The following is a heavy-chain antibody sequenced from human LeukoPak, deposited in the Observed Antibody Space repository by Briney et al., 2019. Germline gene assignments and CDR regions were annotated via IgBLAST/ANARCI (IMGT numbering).Heavy chain of an antibody. D-gene: IGHD2-15*01. V-gene: IGHV1-69*13. CDR1: GGTFSSYA. CDR3: ARNEVYCSGGSCYPEAHYYYGMDV. Sequence: ASVKVSCKASGGTFSSYAISWVRQAPGQGLEWMGGIIPILGTANYAQKFQGRVTITADESTSTAYMELSSLRSEDTAVYYCARNEVYCSGGSCYPEAHYYYGMDVWGKGTTVTVSS. J-gene: IGHJ6*04. CDR2: IIPILGTA.